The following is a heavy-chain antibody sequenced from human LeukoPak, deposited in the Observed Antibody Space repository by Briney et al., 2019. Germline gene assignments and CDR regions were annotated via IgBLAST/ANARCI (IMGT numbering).Heavy chain of an antibody. CDR3: ARDDGYSSGWYRTYYFDY. CDR2: INPSGGST. D-gene: IGHD6-19*01. CDR1: GYTFTSYY. V-gene: IGHV1-46*01. Sequence: ASVKVSCKASGYTFTSYYMHWVRQAPGQGLEWMGIINPSGGSTSYAQKFQGRVTMTRDTSTSTVYMELSSLRPEDTAVYYCARDDGYSSGWYRTYYFDYWGQGTLVTVSS. J-gene: IGHJ4*02.